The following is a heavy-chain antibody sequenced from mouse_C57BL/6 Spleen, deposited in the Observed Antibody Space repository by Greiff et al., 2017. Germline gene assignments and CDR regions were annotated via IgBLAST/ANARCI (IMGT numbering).Heavy chain of an antibody. CDR1: GYAFSSSW. D-gene: IGHD1-1*01. Sequence: QVQLQQSGPELVKPGASVKISCKASGYAFSSSWMNWVKQRPGKGLEWIGRIYPGDGDTNYNGKFKGKATLTADKSSSTAYMQHSSLTSEDSAVYFCARGGSSSWFAYWGQGTLVTVSA. CDR2: IYPGDGDT. V-gene: IGHV1-82*01. CDR3: ARGGSSSWFAY. J-gene: IGHJ3*01.